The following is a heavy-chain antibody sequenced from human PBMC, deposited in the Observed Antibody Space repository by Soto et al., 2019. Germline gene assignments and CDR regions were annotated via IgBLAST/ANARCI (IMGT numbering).Heavy chain of an antibody. CDR3: ARADSLGSHYYYGMDV. D-gene: IGHD3-22*01. J-gene: IGHJ6*02. Sequence: QVQLVESGGGVVQPGRSLRLSCAASGVTFSSYGMHWVRQAPGKGLEWVAVIWYDGSNKYYEDSVKGRFTISRDNSKNALYLQMNSLRAEDTAVYYCARADSLGSHYYYGMDVWGQGTTVTVSS. V-gene: IGHV3-33*01. CDR1: GVTFSSYG. CDR2: IWYDGSNK.